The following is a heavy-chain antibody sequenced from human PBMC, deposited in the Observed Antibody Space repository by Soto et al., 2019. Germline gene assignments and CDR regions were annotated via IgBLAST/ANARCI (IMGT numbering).Heavy chain of an antibody. CDR2: IYYSGST. Sequence: SETLSLTCTVSGGSISSYYWSWIRQPPGKGLEWIGYIYYSGSTNYNPSLKSRVTISVDTSKNQFSLKLSSVTAADAAVYYCVRAELSSHSNWYFDYWGQGTLVTVSS. CDR3: VRAELSSHSNWYFDY. CDR1: GGSISSYY. D-gene: IGHD6-13*01. J-gene: IGHJ4*02. V-gene: IGHV4-59*01.